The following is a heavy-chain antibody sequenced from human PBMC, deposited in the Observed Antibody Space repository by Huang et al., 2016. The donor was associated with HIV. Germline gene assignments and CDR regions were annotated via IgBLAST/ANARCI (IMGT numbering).Heavy chain of an antibody. D-gene: IGHD3-16*01. CDR1: GGSFSRYY. Sequence: QVQLQQWGAGLLKPLETLSLTCVVYGGSFSRYYWKWIRQSPGKGLEWIGQINHLGNTIYNASLESRVTMSVDTSKDQFALKLKSVTGADTAIYYCAREVMISFGGPFDPWGQGTLVTVSS. J-gene: IGHJ5*02. V-gene: IGHV4-34*02. CDR3: AREVMISFGGPFDP. CDR2: INHLGNT.